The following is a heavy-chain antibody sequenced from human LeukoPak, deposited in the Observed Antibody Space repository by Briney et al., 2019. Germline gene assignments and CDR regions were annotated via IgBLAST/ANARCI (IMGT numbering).Heavy chain of an antibody. CDR3: AKSNGYGLVDI. Sequence: PSGTLSLTCAVSGGSISSSNWWSWVRQPPGKGLEWIGNIFYSGSTYYSPSFKSRVTISLDTSRNQFSLKVNSVTAADTAVYYCAKSNGYGLVDIWGQGTMVTVSS. J-gene: IGHJ3*02. D-gene: IGHD3-10*01. V-gene: IGHV4-4*02. CDR2: IFYSGST. CDR1: GGSISSSNW.